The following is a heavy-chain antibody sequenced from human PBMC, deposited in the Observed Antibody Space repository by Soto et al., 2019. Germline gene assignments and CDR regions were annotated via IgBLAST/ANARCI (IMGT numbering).Heavy chain of an antibody. V-gene: IGHV4-59*01. Sequence: QVQLQESGPGLVKPSETLSLTCTVSGGSISSYYWSWIRQPPGKGLEWIGYIYYSGSTNYNPSLKSRVTISVDTSKNQFSLKLSSVTAADTAVYYCARGDYVWGSYQGNGYFDYWGQGTLVTVSS. CDR2: IYYSGST. J-gene: IGHJ4*02. CDR1: GGSISSYY. CDR3: ARGDYVWGSYQGNGYFDY. D-gene: IGHD3-16*02.